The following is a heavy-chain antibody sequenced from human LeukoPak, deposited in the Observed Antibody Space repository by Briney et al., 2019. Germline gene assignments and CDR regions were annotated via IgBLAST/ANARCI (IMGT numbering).Heavy chain of an antibody. CDR1: GGSISSYY. D-gene: IGHD5-18*01. J-gene: IGHJ4*02. V-gene: IGHV4-59*12. Sequence: ASETLSLTCTVSGGSISSYYWSWIRQPPGKGLEWIGYIHYSGSTNYNPSLKSRVTMSVDTSKNQFSLKLSSVTAADTAVYYCARDRELWYDYWGQGTLVTVSS. CDR2: IHYSGST. CDR3: ARDRELWYDY.